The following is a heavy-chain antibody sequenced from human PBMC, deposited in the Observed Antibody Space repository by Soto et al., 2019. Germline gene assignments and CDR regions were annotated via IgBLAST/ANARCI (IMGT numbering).Heavy chain of an antibody. D-gene: IGHD2-21*02. CDR3: ARGVTFSAVDY. V-gene: IGHV3-13*04. CDR1: GFTLSNYD. Sequence: GGSLRHSCAASGFTLSNYDMRWVRQPLGKGLEWVSAIGARADTYYPDSVRGRFTISRENAKNSLYLQMNNLRAEDTAVYYCARGVTFSAVDYWGQGALVTVSS. J-gene: IGHJ4*02. CDR2: IGARADT.